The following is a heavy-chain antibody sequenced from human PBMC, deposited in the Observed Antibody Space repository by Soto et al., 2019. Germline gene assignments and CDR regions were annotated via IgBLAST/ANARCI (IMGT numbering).Heavy chain of an antibody. CDR1: GGSLSDYY. V-gene: IGHV4-34*01. J-gene: IGHJ6*02. CDR3: ARGRDEYKLGNV. CDR2: IHPSGST. D-gene: IGHD1-1*01. Sequence: SETLSLTCAVSGGSLSDYYWSWIRQSPGKGLEWIGEIHPSGSTYYNPSLRSRVTISVDTSKNQFSLKLTSLTAADTAIYYCARGRDEYKLGNVWGHGTTVTVSS.